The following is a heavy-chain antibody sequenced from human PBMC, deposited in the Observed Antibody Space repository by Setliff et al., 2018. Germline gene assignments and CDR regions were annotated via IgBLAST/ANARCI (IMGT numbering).Heavy chain of an antibody. D-gene: IGHD6-6*01. V-gene: IGHV3-21*01. CDR3: ARGTSTNIASRLFDY. CDR2: ISYGSTYI. J-gene: IGHJ4*02. CDR1: GFTFSSYC. Sequence: GESLKISCVASGFTFSSYCMDWFRQAPGGGLEWVSSISYGSTYIYQSYSVRGRFTNSRDDAKKSLYLQMNSLGAEDTAVYYCARGTSTNIASRLFDYWGQGTLVTVSS.